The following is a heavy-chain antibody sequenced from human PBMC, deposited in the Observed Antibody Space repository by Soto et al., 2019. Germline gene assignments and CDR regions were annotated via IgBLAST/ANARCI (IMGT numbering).Heavy chain of an antibody. Sequence: SVKVSCKASGGTFSSYAISWVRQAPGQGLEWMGGIIPIFGTANYAQKFQGRVTITADESTSTAYMELSSLRSEDTAVYYCARAPVVVVVAAKAYYYYGMDVWGQGTTVTVSS. CDR1: GGTFSSYA. CDR3: ARAPVVVVVAAKAYYYYGMDV. V-gene: IGHV1-69*13. CDR2: IIPIFGTA. J-gene: IGHJ6*02. D-gene: IGHD2-15*01.